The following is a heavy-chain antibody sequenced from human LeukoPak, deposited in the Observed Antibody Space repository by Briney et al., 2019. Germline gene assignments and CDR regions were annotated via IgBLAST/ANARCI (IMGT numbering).Heavy chain of an antibody. D-gene: IGHD5-24*01. CDR2: IYCSGST. V-gene: IGHV4-59*13. CDR1: GGSIRYYY. J-gene: IGHJ5*02. CDR3: ARGAQGDGYNIGWFDP. Sequence: SEPLTLTCTVPGGSIRYYYGNWIPQPPEEGLEWGGYIYCSGSTNYNPSLKSRVTISVDTSKNHVSLKLNSVTAADTAVYYCARGAQGDGYNIGWFDPWGQGTLVTVSS.